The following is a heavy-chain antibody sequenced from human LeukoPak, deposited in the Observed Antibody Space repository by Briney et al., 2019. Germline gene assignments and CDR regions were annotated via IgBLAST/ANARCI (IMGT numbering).Heavy chain of an antibody. CDR2: IWYDGSNK. Sequence: GGSLRLSCAASGFTFSSYGMHWVRQAPGKGLEWVAVIWYDGSNKYYADSVKGRFTISRDNSKNTLYLQMNSLRAEDTAVYYYARGAAAGPFDYWGQGTLVTVSS. V-gene: IGHV3-33*01. CDR1: GFTFSSYG. CDR3: ARGAAAGPFDY. J-gene: IGHJ4*02. D-gene: IGHD6-13*01.